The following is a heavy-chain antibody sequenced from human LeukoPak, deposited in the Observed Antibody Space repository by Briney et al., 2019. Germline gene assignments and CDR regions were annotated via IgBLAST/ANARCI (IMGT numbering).Heavy chain of an antibody. CDR1: GYSISSGYY. CDR3: ARVARTYTTVTSIANHAFDI. D-gene: IGHD4-17*01. Sequence: SETLSLTCTVSGYSISSGYYWGWIRQPPGKGLEWIGSMYHTGSTYYNPSLKSRVTISVDTSKNQFSLQLNSVTPEDTAVYYCARVARTYTTVTSIANHAFDIWGQGTMVTVSS. V-gene: IGHV4-38-2*02. J-gene: IGHJ3*02. CDR2: MYHTGST.